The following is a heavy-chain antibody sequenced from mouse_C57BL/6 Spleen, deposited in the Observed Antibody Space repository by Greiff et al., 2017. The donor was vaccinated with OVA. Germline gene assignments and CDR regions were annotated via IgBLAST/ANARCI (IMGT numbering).Heavy chain of an antibody. J-gene: IGHJ1*03. CDR2: INYDGSST. CDR1: GFTFSDYY. Sequence: QRVESEGGLVQPGSSLKLSCTASGFTFSDYYMAWVRQVPEKGLEWVANINYDGSSTYYLDSLKSRFIISRDNAKNILYLQMSSLKSEDTATYYCARDVGYFDVWGTGTTVTVSS. V-gene: IGHV5-16*01. CDR3: ARDVGYFDV.